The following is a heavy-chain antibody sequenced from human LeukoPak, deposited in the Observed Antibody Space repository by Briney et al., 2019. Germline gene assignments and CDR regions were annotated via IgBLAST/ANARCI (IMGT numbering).Heavy chain of an antibody. CDR1: GFTFNDYY. CDR3: ARESSVVRGVITDFDY. CDR2: IDNSGNSI. J-gene: IGHJ4*02. D-gene: IGHD3-10*01. V-gene: IGHV3-11*04. Sequence: SGGSLRLSCSASGFTFNDYYMSWIRQAPGGGLECISYIDNSGNSIHYAESVRGRFTIFRDNAKNTLYLQMNSLRAEDTAAYYCARESSVVRGVITDFDYWGQGTLVTVSS.